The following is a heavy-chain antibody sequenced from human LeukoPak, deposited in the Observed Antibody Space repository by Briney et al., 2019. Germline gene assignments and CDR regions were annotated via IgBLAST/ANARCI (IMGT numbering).Heavy chain of an antibody. V-gene: IGHV1-2*02. J-gene: IGHJ4*02. Sequence: ASVKVSCKAPGYTFTGYYMHWVRQAPGQGLEWMGWINPNSGGTNYAQKFQGRVTMTRDTSISTAYMELSRLRSDDTAVYYCARDGLDYYGSGSYYEGAPFDYWGQGTLVTVSS. CDR1: GYTFTGYY. CDR3: ARDGLDYYGSGSYYEGAPFDY. CDR2: INPNSGGT. D-gene: IGHD3-10*01.